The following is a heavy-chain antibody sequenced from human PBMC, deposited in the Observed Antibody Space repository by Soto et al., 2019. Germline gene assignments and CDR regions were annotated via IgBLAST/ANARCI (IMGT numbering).Heavy chain of an antibody. V-gene: IGHV5-51*01. D-gene: IGHD3-10*01. CDR2: IHPGDSET. J-gene: IGHJ3*02. CDR3: ARPRSITMVRGVINDAFDI. CDR1: VNSFSSYW. Sequence: PGVSRKMSCKGSVNSFSSYWIGWVRQMTGKGLEWLGIIHPGDSETRYSPSFQGQVTISGDKSINTAYLQWTSLKASDTAMYYCARPRSITMVRGVINDAFDIWGQGTMVTVSS.